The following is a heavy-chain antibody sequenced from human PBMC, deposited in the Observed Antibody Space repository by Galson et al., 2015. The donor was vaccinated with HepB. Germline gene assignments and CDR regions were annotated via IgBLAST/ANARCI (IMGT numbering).Heavy chain of an antibody. CDR1: GFSFRSSA. V-gene: IGHV3-23*01. CDR2: ISGDSNYI. Sequence: SLRLSCAASGFSFRSSAMTWVRQTPGMGLEWVSAISGDSNYIYYGDSAKGRFTISRDNSKNTLYLQMNSLRAEDTAAYYCASGGKFCTGGSCQHWGQGTLVTVSP. J-gene: IGHJ1*01. CDR3: ASGGKFCTGGSCQH. D-gene: IGHD2-8*02.